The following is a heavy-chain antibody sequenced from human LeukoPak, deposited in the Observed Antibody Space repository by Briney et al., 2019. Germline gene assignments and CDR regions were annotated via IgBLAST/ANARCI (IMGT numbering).Heavy chain of an antibody. CDR3: ARGGQQLDFDY. CDR1: GGSISSGGYY. J-gene: IGHJ4*02. Sequence: SRTLSLTCTVSGGSISSGGYYWSWIRQPPGKGLEWIGYIYHSGSTYYNPSLKSRVTISVDRSKNQFSLKLSSVTAADTAVYYCARGGQQLDFDYWGQGTLVTVSS. CDR2: IYHSGST. V-gene: IGHV4-30-2*01. D-gene: IGHD6-13*01.